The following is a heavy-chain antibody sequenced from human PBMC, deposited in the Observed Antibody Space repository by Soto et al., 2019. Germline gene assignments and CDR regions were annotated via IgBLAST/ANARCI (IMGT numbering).Heavy chain of an antibody. CDR3: ATYHYGEPGS. CDR1: GGSISSSSYY. D-gene: IGHD4-17*01. CDR2: IYYSGST. J-gene: IGHJ1*01. Sequence: PSETLSLTCTVSGGSISSSSYYWGWIRQPPGKGLEWIGSIYYSGSTYYNPSLKSRVTISVDTSKNQFSLKLSSVTAADTAVYYCATYHYGEPGSWGQGTLVTVSS. V-gene: IGHV4-39*01.